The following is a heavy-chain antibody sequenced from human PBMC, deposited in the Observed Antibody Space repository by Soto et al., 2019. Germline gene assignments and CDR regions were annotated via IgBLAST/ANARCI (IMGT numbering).Heavy chain of an antibody. Sequence: QVQLVQSGAEVKKPGSSVKVSCKASGSTFSNYTISWVRQAPGQGLEWMGRIIPILGVANYAQKFQGRVTITADKSTSTVDMEMSSLRSEDTAVXYCAXVAEMGTVTKGFYYYMDVWGEGTTVTVSS. CDR1: GSTFSNYT. CDR2: IIPILGVA. J-gene: IGHJ6*03. CDR3: AXVAEMGTVTKGFYYYMDV. D-gene: IGHD4-17*01. V-gene: IGHV1-69*02.